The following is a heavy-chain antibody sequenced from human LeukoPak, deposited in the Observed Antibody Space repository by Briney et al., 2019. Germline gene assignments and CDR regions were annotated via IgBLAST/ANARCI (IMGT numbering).Heavy chain of an antibody. Sequence: SETLSLTCTVSGGSISSYYWSWIRQPPGKGLEWIGYIYYSGSTNYNPSLKSRVTISVDTSKNQFSLKLSSVTAADAAVYYCAGTHPYYDILTGYYDYYYYGMDVWGQGTTVTVSS. J-gene: IGHJ6*02. CDR2: IYYSGST. V-gene: IGHV4-59*01. D-gene: IGHD3-9*01. CDR3: AGTHPYYDILTGYYDYYYYGMDV. CDR1: GGSISSYY.